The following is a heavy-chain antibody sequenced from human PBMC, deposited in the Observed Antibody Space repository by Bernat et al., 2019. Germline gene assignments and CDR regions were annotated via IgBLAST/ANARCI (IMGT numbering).Heavy chain of an antibody. D-gene: IGHD6-19*01. CDR3: ARTRSLSGWYGPYGMDV. CDR1: GFTFSSYG. CDR2: ISYDGSNK. J-gene: IGHJ6*02. V-gene: IGHV3-30*03. Sequence: QVQLVESGGGVVQPGRSLRLSCAASGFTFSSYGMHWFRQAPGKGLEWVAVISYDGSNKYYADSVKGRFTISRDNSKNTLYLQMNSLRAEDTAVYYCARTRSLSGWYGPYGMDVWGQGTTVTVSS.